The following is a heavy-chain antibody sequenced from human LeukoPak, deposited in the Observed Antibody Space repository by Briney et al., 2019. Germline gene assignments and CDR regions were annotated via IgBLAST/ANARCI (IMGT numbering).Heavy chain of an antibody. V-gene: IGHV3-74*01. J-gene: IGHJ6*03. CDR2: INNDGSSP. CDR1: GFTFSSYW. D-gene: IGHD3-10*01. Sequence: GGSLRLSCAASGFTFSSYWMHWVRQAPGKGLVWVSRINNDGSSPTYADSVKGRFTISRDNAKNSLYLQMNSLRAEDTAVYYCARVGDYYYYYMDVWGKGTTVTVSS. CDR3: ARVGDYYYYYMDV.